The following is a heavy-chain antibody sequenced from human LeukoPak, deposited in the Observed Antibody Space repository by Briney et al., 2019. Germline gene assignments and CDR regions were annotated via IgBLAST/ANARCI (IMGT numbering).Heavy chain of an antibody. CDR3: AKDRYCSSTSCPIDY. CDR1: GFTFSSYA. CDR2: ISYDGSNK. Sequence: GRSLRLSCAASGFTFSSYAMHWVRQAPGKGLEWVAVISYDGSNKYYADSVKGRFTISRDNSKNTLYLQMNSLRAEDTAVYYCAKDRYCSSTSCPIDYWGQGTRVTGSS. V-gene: IGHV3-30*18. D-gene: IGHD2-2*01. J-gene: IGHJ4*02.